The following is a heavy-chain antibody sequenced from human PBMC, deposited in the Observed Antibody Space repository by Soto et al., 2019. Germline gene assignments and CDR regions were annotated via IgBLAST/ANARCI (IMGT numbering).Heavy chain of an antibody. J-gene: IGHJ4*02. D-gene: IGHD3-3*01. Sequence: GWSLRLSCAASGFTFSSYSMNWVRQAPGKGLEWISYISTTSSSIYYADSVKGRFTISRDNAKNSLFLQMNSLRDEDTAVYYCARKGVAFDYWGQGAMVTVSS. CDR3: ARKGVAFDY. V-gene: IGHV3-48*02. CDR2: ISTTSSSI. CDR1: GFTFSSYS.